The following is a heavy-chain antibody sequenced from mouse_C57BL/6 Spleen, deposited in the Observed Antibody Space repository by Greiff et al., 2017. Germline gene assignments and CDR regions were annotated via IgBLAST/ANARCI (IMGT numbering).Heavy chain of an antibody. CDR1: GYTFTSYW. CDR3: APFDHYAMDY. V-gene: IGHV1-64*01. J-gene: IGHJ4*01. Sequence: QVQLQQPGAELVKPGASVKLSCKASGYTFTSYWMHWVKQRPGQGLEWIGMIHPNSGSTNYNEKFKSKATLTVDKSSSTAYMQLSSLTSEVSAGYCCAPFDHYAMDYWGQGTSVTVSS. CDR2: IHPNSGST.